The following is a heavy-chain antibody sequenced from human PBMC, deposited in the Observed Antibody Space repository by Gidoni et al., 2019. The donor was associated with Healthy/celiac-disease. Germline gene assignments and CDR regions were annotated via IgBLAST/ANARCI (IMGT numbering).Heavy chain of an antibody. CDR1: GGTFSSYA. CDR2: IIPIFGTE. CDR3: ARGGGWGFVDY. J-gene: IGHJ4*02. D-gene: IGHD3-16*01. Sequence: QVQLVQSGAEVKKPGSSVKVSCKASGGTFSSYAISWVRRAPGQGLEWMGGIIPIFGTENYEQKCQGRVTITGDESTSTAYMERSSLRSEDRAVYYCARGGGWGFVDYWGQGTLVTVSS. V-gene: IGHV1-69*01.